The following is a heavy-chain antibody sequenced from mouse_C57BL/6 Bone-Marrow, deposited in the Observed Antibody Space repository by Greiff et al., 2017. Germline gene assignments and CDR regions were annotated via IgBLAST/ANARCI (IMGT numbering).Heavy chain of an antibody. Sequence: QVHVKQSGAELARPGASVKLSCKASGYTFTSYGISWVKQRTGQGLEWIGEIYPRSGNTYYNEKFKGKATLTADKSSSTAYMELRSLTSEDSAVYFCARGDYYAMDYWGPGTSVTVSS. V-gene: IGHV1-81*01. CDR1: GYTFTSYG. CDR2: IYPRSGNT. J-gene: IGHJ4*01. CDR3: ARGDYYAMDY.